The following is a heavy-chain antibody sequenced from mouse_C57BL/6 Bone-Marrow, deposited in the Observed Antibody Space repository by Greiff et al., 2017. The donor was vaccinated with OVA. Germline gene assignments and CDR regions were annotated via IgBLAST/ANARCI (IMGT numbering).Heavy chain of an antibody. J-gene: IGHJ2*01. D-gene: IGHD1-1*01. V-gene: IGHV5-4*01. Sequence: EVQGVESGGGLVKPGGSLKLSCAASGFTFSSYAMSWVRQTPEKRLEWVATISDGGSYTYYPDNVKGRFTITRDNAKNNLYLQMSQLKSEDTAMYQCAREQGGITVVESLYYFDYWGQGTTLTVSS. CDR3: AREQGGITVVESLYYFDY. CDR2: ISDGGSYT. CDR1: GFTFSSYA.